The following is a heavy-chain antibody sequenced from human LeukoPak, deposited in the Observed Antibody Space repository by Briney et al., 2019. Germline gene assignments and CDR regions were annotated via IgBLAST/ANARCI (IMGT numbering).Heavy chain of an antibody. D-gene: IGHD3-3*01. J-gene: IGHJ3*02. CDR1: GFTFNAYT. CDR2: ISNDGSNK. CDR3: ARGFDTNAFDI. Sequence: PGGSLRLSCAASGFTFNAYTMHWVRQAPGKGLEWVARISNDGSNKYYTDSAKGRFTISRDSSKNTVYLQMNSLRTEDTALYYCARGFDTNAFDIWGQGTLVTVSS. V-gene: IGHV3-30*04.